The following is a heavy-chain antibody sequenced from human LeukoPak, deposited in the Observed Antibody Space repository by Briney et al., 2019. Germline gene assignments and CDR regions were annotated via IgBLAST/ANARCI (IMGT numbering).Heavy chain of an antibody. Sequence: GGTLRLSCAGSGFPFSSHGMNWVRQAPGKGLEWVSGISPGGGPSYYADSVKGRFTISRDDSKNTLYLQMKNLRAEDTAVYYCAKDPAQYSRTWYAIAVAVPSFDSWGQGTLVTVSS. J-gene: IGHJ4*02. CDR1: GFPFSSHG. V-gene: IGHV3-23*01. D-gene: IGHD6-13*01. CDR2: ISPGGGPS. CDR3: AKDPAQYSRTWYAIAVAVPSFDS.